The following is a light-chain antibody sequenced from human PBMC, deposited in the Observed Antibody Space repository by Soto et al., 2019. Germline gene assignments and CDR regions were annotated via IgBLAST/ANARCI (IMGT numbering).Light chain of an antibody. CDR2: GAS. CDR1: QSVSSN. CDR3: QQYNNWPRT. J-gene: IGKJ1*01. V-gene: IGKV3-15*01. Sequence: LVMTQSPATLSVSPGERATLSCRASQSVSSNLAWYQQKPGQAPRLLIYGASTRATGIPARFSGSGSGTEFTLTISSLQPEDFAVYYCQQYNNWPRTFGQGTKV.